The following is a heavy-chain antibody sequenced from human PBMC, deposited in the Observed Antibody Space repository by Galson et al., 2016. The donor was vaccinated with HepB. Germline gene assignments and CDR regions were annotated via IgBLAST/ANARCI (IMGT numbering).Heavy chain of an antibody. V-gene: IGHV4-39*01. Sequence: SETLSLTCTVSGDSISNVGRHWGWFRQSPEMGLEYIGSIHSGGTSYYNPSLTSRVTVSADMSRNQFFLSLTSVTAADPAIYYCVRLGTAAAVANRRGSVYWSQGTRVTVSS. CDR2: IHSGGTS. J-gene: IGHJ4*02. D-gene: IGHD6-13*01. CDR3: VRLGTAAAVANRRGSVY. CDR1: GDSISNVGRH.